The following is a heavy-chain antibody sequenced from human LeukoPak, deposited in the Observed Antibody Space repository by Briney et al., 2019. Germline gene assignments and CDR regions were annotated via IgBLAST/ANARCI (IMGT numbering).Heavy chain of an antibody. CDR3: AKVVDGNSDY. V-gene: IGHV3-23*01. J-gene: IGHJ4*02. D-gene: IGHD1-26*01. CDR1: GLTFSSYA. CDR2: INGDGDST. Sequence: GSLRLSCAASGLTFSSYAMSWVRQAPGKGLEWVSPINGDGDSTNYVNSVEGRFTISRDNSKNTLYLQMNSLRVEDTAVYYCAKVVDGNSDYWGQGTLVTVSS.